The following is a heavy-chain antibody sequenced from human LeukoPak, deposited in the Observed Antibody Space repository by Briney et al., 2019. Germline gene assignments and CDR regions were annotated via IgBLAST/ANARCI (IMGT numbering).Heavy chain of an antibody. V-gene: IGHV1-69*05. CDR1: GGTFSSDA. CDR3: AQFSPGTTVTNNWFDP. D-gene: IGHD4-17*01. J-gene: IGHJ5*02. CDR2: IIPIFGTA. Sequence: ASVKVSCKXSGGTFSSDAISWVRQAPGQGLEWMGGIIPIFGTANYAQKFQGRVTITTDESTSTAYMELSSLRSEDTAVYYCAQFSPGTTVTNNWFDPWGQGTLVTVSS.